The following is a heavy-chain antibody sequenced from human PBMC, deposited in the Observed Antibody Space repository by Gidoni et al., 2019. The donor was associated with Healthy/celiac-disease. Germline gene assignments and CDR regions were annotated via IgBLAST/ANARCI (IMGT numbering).Heavy chain of an antibody. CDR2: INAGNGNT. CDR1: GYTFTSYA. D-gene: IGHD6-19*01. Sequence: QVQLVQSGAEVKKPGASVKVSCKASGYTFTSYAMHWVRQAPGQRLEWMGWINAGNGNTKYSQKFQGRVTITRDTSASTAYMELSSLRSEDTAVYYCAREPLTGYSSGWMDQEFDPWGQGTLVTVSS. J-gene: IGHJ5*02. CDR3: AREPLTGYSSGWMDQEFDP. V-gene: IGHV1-3*01.